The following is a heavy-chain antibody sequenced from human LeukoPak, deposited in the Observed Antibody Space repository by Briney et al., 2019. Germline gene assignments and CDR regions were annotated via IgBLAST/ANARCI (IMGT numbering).Heavy chain of an antibody. J-gene: IGHJ4*02. CDR2: IYTSGST. V-gene: IGHV4-61*02. CDR3: ARASWGWLQLHSGSYYFDY. Sequence: NASETLSLTCTVSGGSISSGSYYWSWIRQPAGKGLEWIGRIYTSGSTNYNPSLKSRVTISVDTSKNQFSLKLSSVTAADTAVYYCARASWGWLQLHSGSYYFDYWGQGTLVTVSS. D-gene: IGHD5-24*01. CDR1: GGSISSGSYY.